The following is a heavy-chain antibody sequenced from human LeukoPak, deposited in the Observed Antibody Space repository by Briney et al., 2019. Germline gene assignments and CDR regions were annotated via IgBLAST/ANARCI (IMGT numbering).Heavy chain of an antibody. CDR3: AGGRTDIVVVPATLRNYYFDY. CDR1: GYTLTELS. CDR2: FDPEDGET. J-gene: IGHJ4*02. D-gene: IGHD2-2*01. V-gene: IGHV1-24*01. Sequence: ASVKVSCKVSGYTLTELSMHWVRQAPGKGLEWMGGFDPEDGETIYAQKFQGRVTMTEDTSTDTAYMELSSLRSEDTAVYYCAGGRTDIVVVPATLRNYYFDYWGQGTLVTVSS.